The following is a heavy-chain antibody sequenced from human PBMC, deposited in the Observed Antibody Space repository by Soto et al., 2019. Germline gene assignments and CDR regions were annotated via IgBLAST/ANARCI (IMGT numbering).Heavy chain of an antibody. D-gene: IGHD3-10*01. J-gene: IGHJ4*02. CDR1: GFTFSSYG. CDR3: APWFGAFDY. Sequence: QVQLVESGGGVVQPGRSLRLSCAASGFTFSSYGMHWVRQAPGKGLEWVAVISYDGSNKYYADSVKGRFTISRDKSKNPRYLQMNSLRAEDTAVYYCAPWFGAFDYWGQGTLVTVSS. CDR2: ISYDGSNK. V-gene: IGHV3-30*03.